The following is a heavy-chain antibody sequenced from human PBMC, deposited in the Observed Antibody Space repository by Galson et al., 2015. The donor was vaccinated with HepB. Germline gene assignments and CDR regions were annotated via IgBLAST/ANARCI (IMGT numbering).Heavy chain of an antibody. V-gene: IGHV1-18*01. CDR3: ARRDTYCSSTSCYAHWFDP. D-gene: IGHD2-2*01. Sequence: SVKVSCKASGYTFTSYGISWVRQAPGQGLEWMGWVSAYNGNTNYAQKLQGRVTMTTDTSTSTAYMELRSLRSDDTAVYYCARRDTYCSSTSCYAHWFDPWGQGTLVTVSS. CDR2: VSAYNGNT. J-gene: IGHJ5*02. CDR1: GYTFTSYG.